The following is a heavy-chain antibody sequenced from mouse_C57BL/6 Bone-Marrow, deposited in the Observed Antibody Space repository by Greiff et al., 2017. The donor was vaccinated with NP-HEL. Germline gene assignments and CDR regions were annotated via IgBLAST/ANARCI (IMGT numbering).Heavy chain of an antibody. Sequence: EVQGVESGGDLVKPGGSLKLSCAASGFTFSSYGMSWVRPTPDKRLEWVATISSGGSYTYYPDSVKGRFTISRDNAKNTLYLQMSSLKSEDTAMYYCARRLTPWFAYWGQGTLVTVSA. D-gene: IGHD1-2*01. CDR3: ARRLTPWFAY. J-gene: IGHJ3*01. V-gene: IGHV5-6*01. CDR2: ISSGGSYT. CDR1: GFTFSSYG.